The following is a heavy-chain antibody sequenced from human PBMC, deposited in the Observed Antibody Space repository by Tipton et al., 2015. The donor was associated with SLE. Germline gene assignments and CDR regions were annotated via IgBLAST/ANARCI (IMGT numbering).Heavy chain of an antibody. J-gene: IGHJ2*01. CDR1: GFTFSSYG. CDR3: ARDIPLRQQLAQGWYFDL. V-gene: IGHV3-30*02. CDR2: TRYDGSNK. Sequence: SLRLSCATSGFTFSSYGMHWVRQAPGKGLEWVAFTRYDGSNKYYADSVKGRFTISRDNSKNTLYLQMNSLRAEDTAVYYCARDIPLRQQLAQGWYFDLWGRGTLVTVSS. D-gene: IGHD6-13*01.